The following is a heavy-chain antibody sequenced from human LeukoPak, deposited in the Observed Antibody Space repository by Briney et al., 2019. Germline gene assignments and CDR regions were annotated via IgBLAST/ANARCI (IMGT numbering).Heavy chain of an antibody. CDR2: IYHSGST. V-gene: IGHV4-38-2*01. J-gene: IGHJ1*01. D-gene: IGHD2-2*01. CDR1: GYSISSGYY. Sequence: SETLSLTCAVSGYSISSGYYWGWIRQPPGKGLEWIGTIYHSGSTYYNPSLKSRVTISVDTSKNQFSLKVSSVTAADTAVYYCARHDHCASTSCYEHFHHWGQGTLVTVSS. CDR3: ARHDHCASTSCYEHFHH.